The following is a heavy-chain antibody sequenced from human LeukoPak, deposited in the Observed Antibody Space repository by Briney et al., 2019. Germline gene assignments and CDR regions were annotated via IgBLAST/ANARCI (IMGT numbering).Heavy chain of an antibody. CDR3: ARGPLEYCSGGTCYSGRNWFDP. CDR2: INPNSGGT. CDR1: GYTFTGYY. V-gene: IGHV1-2*02. D-gene: IGHD2-15*01. J-gene: IGHJ5*02. Sequence: ASVKVSCKASGYTFTGYYMHWVRQAPGQGLEWMGWINPNSGGTNYAQKFQGRVTMTRDTSISTVYMELRRLRYDDTAAYYCARGPLEYCSGGTCYSGRNWFDPWGQGTLVTVSS.